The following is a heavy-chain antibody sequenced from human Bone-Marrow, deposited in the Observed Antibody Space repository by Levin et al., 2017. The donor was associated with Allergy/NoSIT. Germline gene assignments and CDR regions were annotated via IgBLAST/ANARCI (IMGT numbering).Heavy chain of an antibody. J-gene: IGHJ3*02. D-gene: IGHD3-10*01. CDR3: ARYNYAYNAFDI. Sequence: GGSLRLSCAASGFTFRSYDMHWVRQATGKGLECVSTIGTAVDTYYPDSVRGRFTITRDNAKNTLYLQMNGLSAGDTAVYYCARYNYAYNAFDIWGQGTMVTVSS. V-gene: IGHV3-13*01. CDR1: GFTFRSYD. CDR2: IGTAVDT.